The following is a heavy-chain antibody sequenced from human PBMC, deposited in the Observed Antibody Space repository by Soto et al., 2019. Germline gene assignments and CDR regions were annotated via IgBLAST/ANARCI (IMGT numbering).Heavy chain of an antibody. CDR2: IYYSGTT. CDR3: ARRALPQCINGVCYKDGFWDY. J-gene: IGHJ4*02. V-gene: IGHV4-31*03. Sequence: TLSLTCTVSGGSASSGVYYWSWIGDHPGTGLEWIGFIYYSGTTYYNPSLKSRASISLDTSKNEFSLTLTSVTAADTAVYYCARRALPQCINGVCYKDGFWDYWGQGALVTVSS. CDR1: GGSASSGVYY. D-gene: IGHD2-8*01.